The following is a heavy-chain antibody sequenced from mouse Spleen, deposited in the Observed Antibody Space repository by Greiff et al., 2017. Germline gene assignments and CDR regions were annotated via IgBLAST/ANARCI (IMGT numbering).Heavy chain of an antibody. CDR2: IRNKANGYTT. J-gene: IGHJ4*01. V-gene: IGHV7-3*01. CDR1: GFTFTDYY. Sequence: EVQLVESGGGLVQPGGSLSLSCAASGFTFTDYYMSWVRQPPGKALEWLGFIRNKANGYTTEYSASVKGRFTISRDNSQSILYLQMNALRAEDSATYYCARSLTGSYAMDYWGQGTSVTVSS. D-gene: IGHD4-1*01. CDR3: ARSLTGSYAMDY.